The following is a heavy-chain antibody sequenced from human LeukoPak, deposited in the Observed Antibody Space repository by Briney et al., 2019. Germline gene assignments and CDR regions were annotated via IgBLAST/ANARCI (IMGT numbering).Heavy chain of an antibody. D-gene: IGHD1-1*01. V-gene: IGHV3-23*01. J-gene: IGHJ6*03. CDR1: GFTFSSYA. CDR2: ISGSGGCT. CDR3: AKGTGYYYYYYMDV. Sequence: PGGSLRLSCAASGFTFSSYAMSWVRQAPGKGLEWVSTISGSGGCTDYADSVKGRFTISRDNSKNTLYLQMNSLRAEDTAVYYCAKGTGYYYYYYMDVWGKGTTVAVSS.